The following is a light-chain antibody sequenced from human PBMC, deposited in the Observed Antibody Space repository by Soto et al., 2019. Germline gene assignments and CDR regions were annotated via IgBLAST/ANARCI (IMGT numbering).Light chain of an antibody. CDR3: LSYYCRLSGSG. CDR1: SSNIGAGYD. CDR2: GNS. J-gene: IGLJ3*02. V-gene: IGLV1-40*01. Sequence: QSVLTQPPSVSGAPGQRVTISCTGSSSNIGAGYDVHWYQQLPGTAPKLLIYGNSNRPSGVPDRFSDSKSGTSASLAITGLQAEDEADYYCLSYYCRLSGSGFGGGTKVSV.